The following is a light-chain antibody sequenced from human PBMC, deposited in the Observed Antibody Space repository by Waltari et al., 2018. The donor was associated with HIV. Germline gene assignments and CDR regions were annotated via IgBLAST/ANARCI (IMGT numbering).Light chain of an antibody. CDR3: QQYDSSPWT. J-gene: IGKJ1*01. CDR2: WAS. Sequence: DIVMTQSPDSLAVSLGERATINCKSSQSLLSSSNRKTNLAWYQQKPGQSPNLLIYWASTRQSGVPDRCRGSESGTDFTLTITRLQAEDVAVYYCQQYDSSPWTFGQGTKVELK. CDR1: QSLLSSSNRKTN. V-gene: IGKV4-1*01.